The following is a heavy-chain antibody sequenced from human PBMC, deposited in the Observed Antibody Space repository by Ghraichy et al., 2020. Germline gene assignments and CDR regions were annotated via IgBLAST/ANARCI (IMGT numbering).Heavy chain of an antibody. D-gene: IGHD4-23*01. J-gene: IGHJ4*02. V-gene: IGHV4-39*01. Sequence: SETLSLTCTVSGGSISSSSYYWGWIRQPPGKGLEWIGSIYYSGSTYYNPSLKSRVTISVDTSKNRFSLKLSSVTAADTAVYYCARQWTVVTHLYFDYWGQGTLVTVSS. CDR2: IYYSGST. CDR3: ARQWTVVTHLYFDY. CDR1: GGSISSSSYY.